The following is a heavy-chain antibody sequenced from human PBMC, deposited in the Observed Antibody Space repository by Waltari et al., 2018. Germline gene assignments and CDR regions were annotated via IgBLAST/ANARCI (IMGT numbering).Heavy chain of an antibody. CDR3: AHRMVGVSVGSSRDGGYFDF. D-gene: IGHD6-13*01. CDR2: IYSDDDK. V-gene: IGHV2-5*02. J-gene: IGHJ4*02. Sequence: QITLEESGPTRVKRTRDLALTCTICGFSLSTSGVGVRCIRQSAGMSLEWLALIYSDDDKSYSVSLTSRLSITKDTSNNQLVLVMTNMEPVDTATYYCAHRMVGVSVGSSRDGGYFDFWGQGILVTVSS. CDR1: GFSLSTSGVG.